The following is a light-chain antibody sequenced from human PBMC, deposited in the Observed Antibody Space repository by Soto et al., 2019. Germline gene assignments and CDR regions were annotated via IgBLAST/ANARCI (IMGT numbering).Light chain of an antibody. J-gene: IGLJ2*01. CDR2: GNS. Sequence: QSVLTQPPSVSGAPGQRVTISCTGSSSNIGAGYDVHWYQQLPGTTPKLLIYGNSNRPSGDPDRCSGSKSGTSAFLAITGLQAEDEDYYYFQSYDSSLSVVFGGGTKVTVL. V-gene: IGLV1-40*01. CDR1: SSNIGAGYD. CDR3: QSYDSSLSVV.